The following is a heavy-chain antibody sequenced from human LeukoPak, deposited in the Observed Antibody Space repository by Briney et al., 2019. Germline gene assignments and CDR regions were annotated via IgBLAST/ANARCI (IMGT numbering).Heavy chain of an antibody. CDR3: ARMAVAGIDY. CDR1: GGSISSYY. V-gene: IGHV4-59*01. J-gene: IGHJ4*02. CDR2: IYHSGST. D-gene: IGHD6-19*01. Sequence: SETLSLTCTVSGGSISSYYWSWIRQPPGKGLEWIGYIYHSGSTNYNPSLKSRVTISVDTSKNQFSLKLSSVTAADTAVYYCARMAVAGIDYWGQGTLVTVSS.